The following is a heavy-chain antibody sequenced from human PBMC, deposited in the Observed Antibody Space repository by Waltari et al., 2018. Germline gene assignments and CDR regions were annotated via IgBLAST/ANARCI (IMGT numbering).Heavy chain of an antibody. Sequence: EVQLVESGGGLVQPGGSLRLSCAASGFTFSSYWMSWVRQAPGKGLGLVANIKQDGSEKYYVDSVKGRFTISRDNAKNSLYLQMNSLRAEDTAVYYCARDYSGSSHFDYWGQGTLVTVSS. J-gene: IGHJ4*02. CDR1: GFTFSSYW. D-gene: IGHD1-26*01. V-gene: IGHV3-7*01. CDR2: IKQDGSEK. CDR3: ARDYSGSSHFDY.